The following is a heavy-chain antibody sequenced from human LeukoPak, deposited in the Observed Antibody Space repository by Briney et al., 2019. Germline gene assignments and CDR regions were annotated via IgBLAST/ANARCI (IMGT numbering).Heavy chain of an antibody. V-gene: IGHV1-2*02. Sequence: ASVKVSCKASGYSFTGYYMHWVRQAPGQGLEWMGWISPNSGGTNYAQKFQGRITMTRDTSISTAYMEVSRLTSDDTAVYYCARVTAMVIDAFDIWGQGTMVTVSS. D-gene: IGHD5-18*01. CDR3: ARVTAMVIDAFDI. CDR2: ISPNSGGT. CDR1: GYSFTGYY. J-gene: IGHJ3*02.